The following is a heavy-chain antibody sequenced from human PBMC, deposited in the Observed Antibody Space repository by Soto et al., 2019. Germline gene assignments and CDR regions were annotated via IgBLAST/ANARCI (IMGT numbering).Heavy chain of an antibody. Sequence: QVQLVQSGAEVKKPGSSVKVSCKASGGTFSSYAISWVRQAPGQGLEWMGGIIPIFGTANYAQKFQGRVTITADKSTSTAYMELSSLRSEDTAVYYCARGSTMVRGVIIQLYYYYYYGMDVWGQGTTVTVSS. D-gene: IGHD3-10*01. CDR3: ARGSTMVRGVIIQLYYYYYYGMDV. CDR1: GGTFSSYA. V-gene: IGHV1-69*06. CDR2: IIPIFGTA. J-gene: IGHJ6*02.